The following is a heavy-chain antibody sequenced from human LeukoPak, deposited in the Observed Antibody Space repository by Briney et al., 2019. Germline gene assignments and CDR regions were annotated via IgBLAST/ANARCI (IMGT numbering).Heavy chain of an antibody. CDR1: GGSFSGYY. CDR2: INHSGST. CDR3: ARGPERHDSSGYYYCDAFDI. D-gene: IGHD3-22*01. J-gene: IGHJ3*02. Sequence: PSETLSLTCAVCGGSFSGYYWSWIRQPPGKGLEWIGEINHSGSTNYNPSLKSRVTISVDTSKNQFSLKLSSVTAADTAVYYCARGPERHDSSGYYYCDAFDIWGQGTMVTVSS. V-gene: IGHV4-34*01.